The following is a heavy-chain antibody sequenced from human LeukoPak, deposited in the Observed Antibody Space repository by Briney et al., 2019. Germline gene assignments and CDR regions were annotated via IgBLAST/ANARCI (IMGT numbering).Heavy chain of an antibody. V-gene: IGHV4-59*08. CDR2: IYYSGST. CDR1: GGSISSYY. D-gene: IGHD3-22*01. CDR3: ARRDDSSGYHKIFDY. Sequence: SETLSLTCIVSGGSISSYYWSWIRQPPGKGLEWIGYIYYSGSTNYNPSLKSRVTISVDTSKNQFYLKLSSLTAADTAVYYCARRDDSSGYHKIFDYWGPGTLVTVSS. J-gene: IGHJ4*02.